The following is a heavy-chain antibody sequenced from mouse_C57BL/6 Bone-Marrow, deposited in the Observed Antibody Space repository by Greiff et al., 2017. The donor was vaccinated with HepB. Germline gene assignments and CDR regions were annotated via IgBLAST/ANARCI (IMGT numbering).Heavy chain of an antibody. D-gene: IGHD2-4*01. V-gene: IGHV14-2*01. J-gene: IGHJ3*01. CDR1: GFNIKDYY. CDR2: IDPEDGET. Sequence: EVQLQQSGAELVKPGASVKLSCTASGFNIKDYYMHWVKQRTEQGLEWIGRIDPEDGETKYAPKFQGKATITADTSSNTAYLQLSSLTSEDTAVYYCARGAIYDYAWFAYWGQGTLGTVSA. CDR3: ARGAIYDYAWFAY.